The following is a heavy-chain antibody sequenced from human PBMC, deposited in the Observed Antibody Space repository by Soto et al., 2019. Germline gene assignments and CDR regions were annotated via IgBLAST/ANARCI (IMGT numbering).Heavy chain of an antibody. Sequence: QVQLVQSGAEVKKPGASVKVSCKASGYTFTSYAMHWVRQAPGQRLEWMGWINAGNGNTKYSQKCQGRVTITRDTSASTAYMELSSLRSEDTAVYYCARSQQGSGILGTYYYYYGMDVWGQGTTVTVSS. CDR2: INAGNGNT. D-gene: IGHD3-10*01. V-gene: IGHV1-3*01. CDR1: GYTFTSYA. J-gene: IGHJ6*02. CDR3: ARSQQGSGILGTYYYYYGMDV.